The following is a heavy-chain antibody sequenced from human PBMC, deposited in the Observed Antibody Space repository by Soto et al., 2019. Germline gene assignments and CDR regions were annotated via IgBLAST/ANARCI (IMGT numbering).Heavy chain of an antibody. D-gene: IGHD3-10*01. Sequence: EVQLVESGGGLIQPGGSLRLSCAASGFTVSSNYMSWVRQAPGKGLEWVSVIYSGGSTYYADSVKGRFTISRDNSKNTLYLQMNTLRAEDTAVYYCARGMVRRVNTRYGMDVRGQGTTVTVSS. V-gene: IGHV3-53*01. CDR3: ARGMVRRVNTRYGMDV. J-gene: IGHJ6*02. CDR2: IYSGGST. CDR1: GFTVSSNY.